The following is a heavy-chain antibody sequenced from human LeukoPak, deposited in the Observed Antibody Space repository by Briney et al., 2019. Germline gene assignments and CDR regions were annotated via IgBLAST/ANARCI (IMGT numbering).Heavy chain of an antibody. D-gene: IGHD4/OR15-4a*01. J-gene: IGHJ4*01. CDR1: GYRFTSYQ. CDR2: INPSGGST. CDR3: ARAVDYPTYPFDF. V-gene: IGHV1-46*01. Sequence: ASVKVSCKASGYRFTSYQIHWVRQAPGQGLEWMCIINPSGGSTRYAQKFQGRLTLTSDTSTRTVYMELSSVRSEDTAVYYCARAVDYPTYPFDFWGHGSLVTVST.